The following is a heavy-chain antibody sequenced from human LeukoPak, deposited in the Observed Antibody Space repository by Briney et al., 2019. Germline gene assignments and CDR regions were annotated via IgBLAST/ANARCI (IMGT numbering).Heavy chain of an antibody. Sequence: GGSLRPSYAASGFTFSSYAMRWVRQPPGRGVGWVSAFSGGGGGTYYADSVKGRFTISRDNSKNTLHLQLNSLRAEDTAVYYCAREGEFRNYDAFDIWGQGTMVTVSS. CDR3: AREGEFRNYDAFDI. CDR1: GFTFSSYA. J-gene: IGHJ3*02. V-gene: IGHV3-23*01. CDR2: FSGGGGGT. D-gene: IGHD3-16*01.